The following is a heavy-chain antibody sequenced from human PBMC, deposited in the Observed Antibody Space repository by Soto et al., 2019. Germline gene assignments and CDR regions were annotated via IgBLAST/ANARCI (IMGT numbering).Heavy chain of an antibody. CDR1: GFTFSDHY. Sequence: QVQLVESGGGLVKPGGSLRLSCAPSGFTFSDHYMSWIRQAPGKGLEWISYISSSGHSIYYADSVKGRVTISRDNTKNSLYLQMHSLRAEDTAVYYCARGRLTSLTYFDYWGQGTLVSVSS. CDR2: ISSSGHSI. J-gene: IGHJ4*02. D-gene: IGHD2-2*01. V-gene: IGHV3-11*01. CDR3: ARGRLTSLTYFDY.